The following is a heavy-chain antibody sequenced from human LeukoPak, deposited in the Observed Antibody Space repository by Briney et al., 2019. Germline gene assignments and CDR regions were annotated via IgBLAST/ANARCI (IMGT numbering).Heavy chain of an antibody. CDR3: VRGGGL. CDR2: IRYDGSDK. D-gene: IGHD6-25*01. Sequence: GGSLRLSCAASGFTFNSYDMHWVRQAPGKGLEWVAFIRYDGSDKYYADSVKGRFTISRDNSKNTLYLQMNSLRAEDTAVYYCVRGGGLWGQGTLVTVSS. CDR1: GFTFNSYD. V-gene: IGHV3-30*02. J-gene: IGHJ4*02.